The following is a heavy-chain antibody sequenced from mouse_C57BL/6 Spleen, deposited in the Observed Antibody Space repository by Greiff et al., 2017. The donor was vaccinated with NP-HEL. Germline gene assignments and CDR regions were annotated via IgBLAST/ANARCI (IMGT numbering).Heavy chain of an antibody. D-gene: IGHD3-3*01. Sequence: VQLQESGAELVKPGASVKISCKASGYAFSSYWMNWVKQRPGKGLEWIGQIYPGDGDTNYNGKFKGKATLTADKSSSTAYMQLSSLTSEDSAVYFCARGTGTYAMDYWGQGTSVTVSS. J-gene: IGHJ4*01. CDR1: GYAFSSYW. V-gene: IGHV1-80*01. CDR2: IYPGDGDT. CDR3: ARGTGTYAMDY.